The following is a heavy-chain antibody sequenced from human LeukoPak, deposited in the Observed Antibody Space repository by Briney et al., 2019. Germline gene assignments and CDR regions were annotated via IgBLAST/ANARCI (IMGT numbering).Heavy chain of an antibody. CDR1: GFTVSSNY. D-gene: IGHD6-13*01. Sequence: GGSLRLSCAAPGFTVSSNYLSWVRQAPGKGLEWVSVIYSDGNTYHADSVKGRFTIPRDISKNTVYLQMNSLRAEDTAVYYCARRNQQQLGAFDIWGQGTMVTVSS. CDR2: IYSDGNT. V-gene: IGHV3-53*01. J-gene: IGHJ3*02. CDR3: ARRNQQQLGAFDI.